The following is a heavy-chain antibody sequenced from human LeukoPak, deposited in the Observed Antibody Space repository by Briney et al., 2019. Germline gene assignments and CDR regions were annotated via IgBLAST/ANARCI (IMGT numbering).Heavy chain of an antibody. D-gene: IGHD3-22*01. V-gene: IGHV4-4*08. CDR2: VSRSGST. CDR3: ARDYYDSSVYQYYYDS. CDR1: GGSITNHY. J-gene: IGHJ4*02. Sequence: SETLSLTCTVSGGSITNHYWTWIRQTPGKGPEWIGYVSRSGSTNYHPSLASRVTISLDTSKNHFSLNLKSVTAADTAVYYCARDYYDSSVYQYYYDSWGQGTLVIVSS.